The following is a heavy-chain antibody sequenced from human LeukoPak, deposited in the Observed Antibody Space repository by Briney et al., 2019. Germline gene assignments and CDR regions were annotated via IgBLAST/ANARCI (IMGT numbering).Heavy chain of an antibody. CDR3: AREYSSGWYGDY. CDR1: GFTFSSYW. CDR2: IKQDGSEK. J-gene: IGHJ4*02. Sequence: QPGGSLRLSCAASGFTFSSYWMSWVRQAPGKGREWVANIKQDGSEKYYVDSVKGRFTISRDDAKNSLYLQMNSLRAEDTAVYYCAREYSSGWYGDYWGQGTLVTVSS. D-gene: IGHD6-19*01. V-gene: IGHV3-7*03.